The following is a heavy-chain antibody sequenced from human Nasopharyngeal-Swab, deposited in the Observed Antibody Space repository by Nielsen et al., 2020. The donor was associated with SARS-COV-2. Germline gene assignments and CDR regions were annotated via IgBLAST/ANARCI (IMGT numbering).Heavy chain of an antibody. Sequence: WVRQAPGQGLEWMGGITPIFGTANYAQKFQGRVTITADESTSTAYMELSSLRSEDTAVYYCARPHRRLTSYYYYGMDVWGQGTTVTVSS. V-gene: IGHV1-69*01. CDR3: ARPHRRLTSYYYYGMDV. J-gene: IGHJ6*02. CDR2: ITPIFGTA. D-gene: IGHD1-1*01.